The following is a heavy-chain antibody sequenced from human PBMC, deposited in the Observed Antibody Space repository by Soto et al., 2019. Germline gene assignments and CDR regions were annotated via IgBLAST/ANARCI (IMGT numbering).Heavy chain of an antibody. D-gene: IGHD1-1*01. Sequence: EVQLLESGGGLVQPGGSLRLSCAASGFTFSTYGISWVRQAPGKGLEWVSTVGGSGVGGSTYYADSVKGRFTIYRDNSKNTVFLQLNSPRAEDTAVYYGARGRGANWAVFYFDYWGHGSLVTVSS. CDR2: VGGSGVGGST. V-gene: IGHV3-23*01. CDR3: ARGRGANWAVFYFDY. J-gene: IGHJ4*01. CDR1: GFTFSTYG.